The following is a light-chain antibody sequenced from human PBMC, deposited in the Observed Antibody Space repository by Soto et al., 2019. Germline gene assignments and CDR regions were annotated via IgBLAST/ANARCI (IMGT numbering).Light chain of an antibody. CDR3: AAWDDSLNGRL. Sequence: QSVLTQPPSASGTPGQRVTISCSGSGSNIGSNTVDWYQQLPGTAPKLLIYSNNQRPSGVPDRLSGSKSGNSVSLAISGLQSEDEVDYYCAAWDDSLNGRLFGTGTKLTVL. CDR1: GSNIGSNT. CDR2: SNN. J-gene: IGLJ1*01. V-gene: IGLV1-44*01.